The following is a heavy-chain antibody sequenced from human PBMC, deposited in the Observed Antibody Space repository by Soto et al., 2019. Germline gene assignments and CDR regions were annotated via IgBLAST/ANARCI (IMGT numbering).Heavy chain of an antibody. J-gene: IGHJ6*02. CDR1: GYTFTSYD. CDR3: ARGLNYDFWSGYYLGPPYYYYGMDV. CDR2: MNPNSGNT. V-gene: IGHV1-8*01. D-gene: IGHD3-3*01. Sequence: ASVKVSCKASGYTFTSYDINWVRQATGQGLEWMGWMNPNSGNTGYAQKFQGRVTMTRNTSISTAYMELSSLRSEDTAVYYCARGLNYDFWSGYYLGPPYYYYGMDVWG.